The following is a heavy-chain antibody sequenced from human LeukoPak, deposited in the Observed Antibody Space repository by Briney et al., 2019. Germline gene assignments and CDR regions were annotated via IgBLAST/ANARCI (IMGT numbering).Heavy chain of an antibody. CDR3: ARGGEYSGYDWASYYYYYRMDV. CDR2: ICYSGST. V-gene: IGHV4-59*01. J-gene: IGHJ6*02. D-gene: IGHD5-12*01. CDR1: GGSISSYY. Sequence: SETLSLTCTVSGGSISSYYWSWIRQPPGKGLEWIGYICYSGSTNYNPSLKSRVTISVDTSKNQFSLKLSSVTAADTAVYYCARGGEYSGYDWASYYYYYRMDVWGQGTTVTVSS.